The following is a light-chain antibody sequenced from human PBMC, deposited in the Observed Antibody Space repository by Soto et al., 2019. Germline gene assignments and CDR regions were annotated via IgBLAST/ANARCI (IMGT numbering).Light chain of an antibody. V-gene: IGKV2-28*01. CDR3: MQPLQSWT. J-gene: IGKJ1*01. CDR1: QSLLHSNGYNY. CDR2: LGS. Sequence: DIVMTQSPLSLPVTPGEPASISCRSSQSLLHSNGYNYLDWYLQKPGQSPQLLIYLGSYRASGVPDRFSGSGSGTDFTLKISRVEAEDVGVYYCMQPLQSWTFDQGTKVEIK.